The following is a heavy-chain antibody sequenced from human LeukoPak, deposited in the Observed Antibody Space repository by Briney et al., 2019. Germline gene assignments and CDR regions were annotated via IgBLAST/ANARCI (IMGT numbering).Heavy chain of an antibody. CDR2: ISSSGSTI. J-gene: IGHJ4*02. D-gene: IGHD4-17*01. CDR3: ASTPSPHYDYGDYG. V-gene: IGHV3-11*01. Sequence: GGSLRLSCAASGFTFSDYYMSWIRQAPGKGLEWVSYISSSGSTIYYADSVKGRFTISRDNAKNSLYLQMNSLRAEDTAVYYCASTPSPHYDYGDYGWGQGTLVTVSS. CDR1: GFTFSDYY.